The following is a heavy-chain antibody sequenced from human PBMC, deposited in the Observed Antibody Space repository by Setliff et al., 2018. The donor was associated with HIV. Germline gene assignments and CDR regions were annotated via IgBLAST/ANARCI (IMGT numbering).Heavy chain of an antibody. CDR3: ATDGIWGWLRPMPDY. V-gene: IGHV1-24*01. J-gene: IGHJ4*02. CDR2: FDPQDGET. Sequence: APVKVSCKVYGYTLSELSIPWVRQAPGKGLEWMGYFDPQDGETVYAQKFQGRVTWTEDTSTGTAYKELGGLSSEDTAVYYCATDGIWGWLRPMPDYCGLGTQVPSPQ. CDR1: GYTLSELS. D-gene: IGHD5-12*01.